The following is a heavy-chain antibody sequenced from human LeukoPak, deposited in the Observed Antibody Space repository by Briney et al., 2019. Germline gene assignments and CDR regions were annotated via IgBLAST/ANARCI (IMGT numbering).Heavy chain of an antibody. V-gene: IGHV1-46*01. CDR3: ARDAAAAGTGLGWFDP. Sequence: ASVKVSCKASGFTFSSYYMHWVRLAPGQGLEWMGLINPSGGDTSYAQKFQGRVTMTRDTSTSTVYMELRSLRSEDTAMYYCARDAAAAGTGLGWFDPWGQGTLVTVPS. CDR2: INPSGGDT. CDR1: GFTFSSYY. D-gene: IGHD6-13*01. J-gene: IGHJ5*02.